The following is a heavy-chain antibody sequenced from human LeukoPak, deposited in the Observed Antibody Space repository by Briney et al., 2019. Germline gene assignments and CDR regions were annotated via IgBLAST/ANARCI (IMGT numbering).Heavy chain of an antibody. J-gene: IGHJ4*02. CDR1: GFTFSSYW. D-gene: IGHD1-26*01. Sequence: GGSLRLSCAASGFTFSSYWMSWVRQAPGKGLEWVANIKQDGSEKYYVDSVKGRFTISRDNAKNSLYLQMNSLRAEDTAVYYCARVGATIRIYFDYWGQGALVTASS. V-gene: IGHV3-7*01. CDR2: IKQDGSEK. CDR3: ARVGATIRIYFDY.